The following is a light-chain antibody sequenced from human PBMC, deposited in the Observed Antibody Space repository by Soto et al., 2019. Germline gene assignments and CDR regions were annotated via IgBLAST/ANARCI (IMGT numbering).Light chain of an antibody. J-gene: IGKJ3*01. CDR3: QQYNDWPPIT. CDR1: QSVSSD. CDR2: GAS. Sequence: EVVMTQSPATLSLSPGERATLSCRASQSVSSDLAWYQQKPGQAPRLLIYGASTMATDIPARFSGGESGTEFTLTISNLQSEDFGIDYCQQYNDWPPITFGPGTKVDIK. V-gene: IGKV3-15*01.